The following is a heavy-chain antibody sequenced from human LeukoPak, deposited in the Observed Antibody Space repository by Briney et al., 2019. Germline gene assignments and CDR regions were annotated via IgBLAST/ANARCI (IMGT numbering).Heavy chain of an antibody. Sequence: GGSLRLSCAASGFTVSSNYMSWVRQAPGKGLEWVSVIYSGGSTYYADSVKGRFTISRDISKNTLYLQMNSLRAEDTAVYYCARDVSAAATYGMDVWGQGTTVTVSS. D-gene: IGHD6-13*01. V-gene: IGHV3-53*01. CDR1: GFTVSSNY. J-gene: IGHJ6*02. CDR2: IYSGGST. CDR3: ARDVSAAATYGMDV.